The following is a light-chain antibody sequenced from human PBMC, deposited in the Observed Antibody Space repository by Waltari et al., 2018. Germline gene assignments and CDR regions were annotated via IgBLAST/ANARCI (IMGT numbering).Light chain of an antibody. CDR2: AVS. V-gene: IGKV1-39*01. CDR1: QTISSF. CDR3: QQSYDTPPT. Sequence: DIQMTQSPSSLSAPVGGKVTITCRASQTISSFLNWYQQKPGRAPKLLVTAVSTLQSGVPSSFSGTESGTDCTLTISNLQPEDFATYYCQQSYDTPPTFGQGT. J-gene: IGKJ2*01.